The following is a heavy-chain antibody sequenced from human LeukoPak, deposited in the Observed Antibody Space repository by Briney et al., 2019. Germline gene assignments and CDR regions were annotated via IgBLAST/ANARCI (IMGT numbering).Heavy chain of an antibody. D-gene: IGHD3-10*01. Sequence: SETLSLTCSVSGDSISNYYWSWIRQPAGKGLEWIGHIYTSGSTNYNPSLKSRVTMSVDTSKNQFSLKLESATAADTAVYYCARVKMSSITSHDQWGQGTLVTVSS. CDR1: GDSISNYY. CDR3: ARVKMSSITSHDQ. V-gene: IGHV4-4*07. J-gene: IGHJ4*02. CDR2: IYTSGST.